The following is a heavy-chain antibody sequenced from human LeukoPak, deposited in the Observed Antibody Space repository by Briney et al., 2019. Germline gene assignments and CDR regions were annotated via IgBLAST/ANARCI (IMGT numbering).Heavy chain of an antibody. CDR1: GYSFTTYW. CDR3: ARPHTLDRTTKYYFDH. Sequence: GESLKISCKASGYSFTTYWIGWVRQMPAKGLEWMGIIYPGDSDTRYSPSFQGQVTISADKSINTAYLQWSSLKASDTAIYYCARPHTLDRTTKYYFDHRGQGTLVTVSS. V-gene: IGHV5-51*01. D-gene: IGHD1-14*01. J-gene: IGHJ4*02. CDR2: IYPGDSDT.